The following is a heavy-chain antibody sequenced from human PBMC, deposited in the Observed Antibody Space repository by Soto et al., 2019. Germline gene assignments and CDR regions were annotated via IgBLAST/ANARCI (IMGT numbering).Heavy chain of an antibody. D-gene: IGHD3-22*01. CDR1: GYSFAGYW. CDR2: IDPSDSHT. Sequence: GESLKISCKGSGYSFAGYWITWVRQKPGKGLEWMGRIDPSDSHTYYSPSFRGHVTISVTKSITTVFLQWSSLRASDTAMYYCARQIYDSDTGPNFQYYFDSWGQGTPVTVSS. CDR3: ARQIYDSDTGPNFQYYFDS. J-gene: IGHJ4*02. V-gene: IGHV5-10-1*01.